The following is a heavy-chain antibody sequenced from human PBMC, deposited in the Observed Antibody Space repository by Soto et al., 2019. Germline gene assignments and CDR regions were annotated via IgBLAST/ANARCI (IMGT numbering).Heavy chain of an antibody. Sequence: ASVKVSGKASGYTLTSYGISWVRQAPGQGLEWMGWISAYNGNTNYAQKFQGRVTITRDTSASTAYMELSSLSSEDTAVYYCARDLAMDVWGQGTTVTVSS. CDR3: ARDLAMDV. J-gene: IGHJ6*02. CDR2: ISAYNGNT. CDR1: GYTLTSYG. D-gene: IGHD3-16*01. V-gene: IGHV1-18*01.